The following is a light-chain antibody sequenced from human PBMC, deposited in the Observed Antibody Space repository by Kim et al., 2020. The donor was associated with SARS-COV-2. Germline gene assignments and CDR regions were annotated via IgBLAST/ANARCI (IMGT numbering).Light chain of an antibody. Sequence: QRIATSFSGSSSNIGTYYVYWYQQVPGTAPKLLIFRNTQRPSGVPDRFSGSKSGTSASLAISGLRSEDEADYYCAAWDDSLGGLYVFGNGTKVTVL. CDR3: AAWDDSLGGLYV. CDR1: SSNIGTYY. V-gene: IGLV1-47*01. J-gene: IGLJ1*01. CDR2: RNT.